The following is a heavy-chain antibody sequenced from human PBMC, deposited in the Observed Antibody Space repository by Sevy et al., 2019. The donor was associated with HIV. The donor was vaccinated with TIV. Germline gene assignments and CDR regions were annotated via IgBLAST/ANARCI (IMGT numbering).Heavy chain of an antibody. Sequence: ASVKVSCKASGYTFTSYGISWVRQAPGQGLEWMGWISAYNGNTNYAQKLQGRVTMTTDTSTSTAYMELRSLRSDDTAVYYCARGATVTIWPNYYYYYGMDVWGQGTTVTVSS. J-gene: IGHJ6*02. D-gene: IGHD4-4*01. CDR3: ARGATVTIWPNYYYYYGMDV. CDR2: ISAYNGNT. V-gene: IGHV1-18*04. CDR1: GYTFTSYG.